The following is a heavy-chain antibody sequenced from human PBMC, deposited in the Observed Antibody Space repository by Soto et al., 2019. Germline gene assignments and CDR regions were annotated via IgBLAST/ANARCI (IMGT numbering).Heavy chain of an antibody. CDR3: ARVKCCSTSSYTQNYCYGMDV. V-gene: IGHV1-69*01. CDR1: GGTFSSYA. CDR2: IIPIFGTA. J-gene: IGHJ6*02. Sequence: QVQLVQSGAEVKKPGSSVKVSCKASGGTFSSYAISWVRQAPGQGLEWMGGIIPIFGTANYARKFQGRVTITEYESTSTAYMELSSLRSEDTAVYCCARVKCCSTSSYTQNYCYGMDVWGQGTTVTVSS. D-gene: IGHD2-2*02.